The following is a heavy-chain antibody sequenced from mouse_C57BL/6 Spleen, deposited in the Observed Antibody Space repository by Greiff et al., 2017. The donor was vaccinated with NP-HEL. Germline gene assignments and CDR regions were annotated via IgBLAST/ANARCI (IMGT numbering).Heavy chain of an antibody. J-gene: IGHJ3*01. D-gene: IGHD2-4*01. CDR3: SRYYDYDEGFAY. CDR2: ISSGSSTI. Sequence: EVQLVESGGGLVKPGGSLKLSCAASGFTFSDYGMHWVRQAPEKGLEWVAYISSGSSTIYYADTVKGRFTLSRDNAKNTLFLQMTSLRSEDTAMYYCSRYYDYDEGFAYWGQGTLVTVSA. V-gene: IGHV5-17*01. CDR1: GFTFSDYG.